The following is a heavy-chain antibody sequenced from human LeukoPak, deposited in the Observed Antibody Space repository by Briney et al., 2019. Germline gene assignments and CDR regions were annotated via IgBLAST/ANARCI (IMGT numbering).Heavy chain of an antibody. CDR2: ISSSSYI. CDR1: GFTFSSYS. Sequence: PGGSLRLSCAASGFTFSSYSMNWVRQAPGKGLEWVSSISSSSYIYYADSVKGRFTISRDNAKNSLYLQMNSLRAEDTAVYYCARGVGATTYDYWGQGTLVTVSS. D-gene: IGHD1-26*01. V-gene: IGHV3-21*01. J-gene: IGHJ4*02. CDR3: ARGVGATTYDY.